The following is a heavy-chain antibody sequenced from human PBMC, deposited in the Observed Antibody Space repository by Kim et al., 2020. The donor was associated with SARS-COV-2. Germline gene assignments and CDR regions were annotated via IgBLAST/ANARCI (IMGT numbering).Heavy chain of an antibody. Sequence: GGSLRLSCAASGFTFSSYAMHWVRQAPGKGLEWVAVISYDGSNKYYADSVKGRFTISRDNSKNTLYLQMNSLRAEDTAVYYCARDYDFWRGYYDAFDIWGQGTMVTVSS. V-gene: IGHV3-30*04. CDR1: GFTFSSYA. CDR3: ARDYDFWRGYYDAFDI. J-gene: IGHJ3*02. CDR2: ISYDGSNK. D-gene: IGHD3-3*01.